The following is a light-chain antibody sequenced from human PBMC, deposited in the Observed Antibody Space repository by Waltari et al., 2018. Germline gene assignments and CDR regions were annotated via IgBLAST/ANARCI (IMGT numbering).Light chain of an antibody. Sequence: EIAMTQSPATLSVSPGERATLSCRTSQSVNSNLAWYQQRPGQPPRLLIHGGSTRAPGMPGRFRGSGSGTEFTLTISRLQSEDFAVYYCQQYDNWLPYTFGQGTKVDMK. CDR3: QQYDNWLPYT. CDR2: GGS. V-gene: IGKV3-15*01. J-gene: IGKJ2*01. CDR1: QSVNSN.